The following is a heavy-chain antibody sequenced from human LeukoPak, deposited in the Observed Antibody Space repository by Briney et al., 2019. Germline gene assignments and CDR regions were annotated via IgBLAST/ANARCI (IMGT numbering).Heavy chain of an antibody. CDR1: EFTFGDYL. CDR3: SRGSGWLSVY. D-gene: IGHD6-19*01. CDR2: ISGGTT. V-gene: IGHV3-49*03. J-gene: IGHJ4*02. Sequence: GGSLRLSCTASEFTFGDYLMSWFRQAPGKGLEWIGFISGGTTEYAASVKGRFTISRDDSTSIAYLQMNSLTTEDTAVYYCSRGSGWLSVYWGQGTLVTVSS.